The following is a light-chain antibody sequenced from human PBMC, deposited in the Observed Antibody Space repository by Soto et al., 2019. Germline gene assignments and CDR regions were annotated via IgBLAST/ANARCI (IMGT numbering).Light chain of an antibody. J-gene: IGLJ1*01. CDR2: EVS. V-gene: IGLV2-14*01. CDR1: STHVGAYSY. CDR3: RSYTTTSSYV. Sequence: QYVLTQPPSLSGSTGESITISCTGTSTHVGAYSYVSWYQQHPGKAPELMIYEVSNRPAGVSSRFSGSKSVNTASLTSSGLQAEDEADYYCRSYTTTSSYVFGTGTKVTVL.